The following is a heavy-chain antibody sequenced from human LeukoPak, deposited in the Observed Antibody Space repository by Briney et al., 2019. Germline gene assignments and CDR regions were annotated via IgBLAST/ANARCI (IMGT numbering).Heavy chain of an antibody. J-gene: IGHJ6*04. V-gene: IGHV3-7*03. D-gene: IGHD6-19*01. CDR3: ASIHSSGWYRDYYYYGMDV. CDR2: IKQDGSEK. CDR1: GFTFSSYW. Sequence: GGSLRLSCAASGFTFSSYWMSWVRQAPGKGLEWVANIKQDGSEKYYVDSVKGRFTISRDNAKNSLYLQMNSLRAEDTAVYYCASIHSSGWYRDYYYYGMDVWGKGTTVTVSS.